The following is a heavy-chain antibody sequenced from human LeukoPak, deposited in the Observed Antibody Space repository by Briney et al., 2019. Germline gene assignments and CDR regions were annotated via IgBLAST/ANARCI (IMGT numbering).Heavy chain of an antibody. CDR2: VYPGDSDT. J-gene: IGHJ5*02. CDR3: ARQGAIGGSDRNWFDP. Sequence: GESLKISCKGSGYSFTTYWIAWVRQMPGKGLEWMGIVYPGDSDTRYSPSFQGQVTISADKSISTAYLQWSSLKASDTALYYCARQGAIGGSDRNWFDPWGQGTLVTVSS. V-gene: IGHV5-51*01. CDR1: GYSFTTYW. D-gene: IGHD1-26*01.